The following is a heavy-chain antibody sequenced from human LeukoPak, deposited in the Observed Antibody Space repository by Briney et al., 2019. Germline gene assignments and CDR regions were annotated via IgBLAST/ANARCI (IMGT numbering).Heavy chain of an antibody. J-gene: IGHJ4*02. CDR3: ATLAVAGSVGYFDY. D-gene: IGHD6-19*01. V-gene: IGHV3-30-3*01. CDR2: TSYDGSNK. Sequence: PGGSLRLSCAASGFTFSSYAMHWVRQAPGKGLEWVAVTSYDGSNKYYADSVKGRFTISRDNSKNTLYLQMNSLRAEDTAVYYCATLAVAGSVGYFDYWGQGTLVTVSS. CDR1: GFTFSSYA.